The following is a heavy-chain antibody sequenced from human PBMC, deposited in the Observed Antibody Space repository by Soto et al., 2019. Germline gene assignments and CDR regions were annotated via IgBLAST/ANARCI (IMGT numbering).Heavy chain of an antibody. J-gene: IGHJ4*02. V-gene: IGHV4-39*02. CDR2: SYYGGMT. CDR3: ARGAWELLDY. CDR1: GRTLSGTPYF. D-gene: IGHD1-26*01. Sequence: PETMSLTCSVSGRTLSGTPYFLGWLRQPPGKGLEWIASSYYGGMTYYTPSLKSRVTISTDTSTSTAYMELRSLRSDDTAVYYCARGAWELLDYWGQGTLVTVYS.